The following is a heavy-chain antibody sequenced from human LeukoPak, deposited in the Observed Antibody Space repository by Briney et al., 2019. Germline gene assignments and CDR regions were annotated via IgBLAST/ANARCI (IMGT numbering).Heavy chain of an antibody. CDR2: INHSGST. CDR1: GGSFSGYY. Sequence: SETLSLTCAVYGGSFSGYYWSWIRQPPGKGLEWIGEINHSGSTNYNPSLKSRVTISVDTSKNQFPLKLSSVTAADTAVYYCARLTIAGRSDYWGQGTLVTVSS. J-gene: IGHJ4*02. V-gene: IGHV4-34*01. D-gene: IGHD6-13*01. CDR3: ARLTIAGRSDY.